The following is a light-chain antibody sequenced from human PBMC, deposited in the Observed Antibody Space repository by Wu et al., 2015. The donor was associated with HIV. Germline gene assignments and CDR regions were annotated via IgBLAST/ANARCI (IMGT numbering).Light chain of an antibody. Sequence: EIVMTQSPVTLSVSPGERATLSCGASQSVSRSYLAWYQQKPGQAPRLLIYGASSRATGIPDRFSGSGSGTDFTLTISRLEPEDFAVYYCQLYGTSPQVTFGGGTKVEIK. J-gene: IGKJ4*01. CDR1: QSVSRSY. CDR3: QLYGTSPQVT. V-gene: IGKV3-20*01. CDR2: GAS.